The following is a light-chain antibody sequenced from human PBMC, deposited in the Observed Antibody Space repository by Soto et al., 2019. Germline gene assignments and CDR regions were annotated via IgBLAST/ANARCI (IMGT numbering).Light chain of an antibody. CDR3: QQYGSSPRT. J-gene: IGKJ1*01. CDR1: QSVSSTY. V-gene: IGKV3-20*01. CDR2: GAS. Sequence: EIVLTQSPGTLSLSPGERATLSCRASQSVSSTYLAWYQQKPGQAPRLLIYGASSRATGIPDRFIGSGSATDSTLTISRMEHEECDVYYCQQYGSSPRTFGQGSKVDMK.